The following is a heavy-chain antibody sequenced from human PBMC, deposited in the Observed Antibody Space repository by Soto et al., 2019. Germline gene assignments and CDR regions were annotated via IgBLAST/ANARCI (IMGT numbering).Heavy chain of an antibody. CDR2: ISGSGGST. Sequence: GGSLRLSCAASGFTFTPYAMSWVRQAPGKGLEWVSAISGSGGSTFYADSVKGRFTISRDNSKNTLFLHINSLRAEDTAVYYCAKFASYYDFWSGFDFWGQGTPVTVSS. CDR3: AKFASYYDFWSGFDF. CDR1: GFTFTPYA. D-gene: IGHD3-3*01. J-gene: IGHJ4*02. V-gene: IGHV3-23*01.